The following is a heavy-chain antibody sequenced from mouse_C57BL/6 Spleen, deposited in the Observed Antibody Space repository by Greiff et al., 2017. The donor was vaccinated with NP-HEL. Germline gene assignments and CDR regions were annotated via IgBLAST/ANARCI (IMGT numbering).Heavy chain of an antibody. CDR2: FHPYNDDT. J-gene: IGHJ1*03. D-gene: IGHD1-1*01. V-gene: IGHV1-47*01. CDR3: ARRYYGSRGNWYFDV. Sequence: VQLHQSGAELVKPGASVKMSCKASGYTFTTYPIEWMKQNHGKSLEWIGNFHPYNDDTKYNEKFKGKATLTVEKSSSTVYLELSRLTSDDSAVYYCARRYYGSRGNWYFDVWGTGTTVTVSS. CDR1: GYTFTTYP.